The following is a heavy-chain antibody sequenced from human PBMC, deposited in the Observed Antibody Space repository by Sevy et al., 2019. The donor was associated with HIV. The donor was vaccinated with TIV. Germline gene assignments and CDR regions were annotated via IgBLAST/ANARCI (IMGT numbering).Heavy chain of an antibody. V-gene: IGHV3-21*01. Sequence: GESLKISCAASGFTFSSYSMNWVRQAPGKGLEWVSSISGISNYIYYADSMNGRFTVSRDNARNSLYLQMNSLRAEDTAVYYCARNNCSITNCYMGDVFDIWGQGTMVTVSS. D-gene: IGHD2-2*02. J-gene: IGHJ3*02. CDR3: ARNNCSITNCYMGDVFDI. CDR1: GFTFSSYS. CDR2: ISGISNYI.